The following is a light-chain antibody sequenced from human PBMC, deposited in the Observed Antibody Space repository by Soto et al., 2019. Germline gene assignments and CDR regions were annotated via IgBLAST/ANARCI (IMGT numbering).Light chain of an antibody. CDR2: DVS. V-gene: IGLV2-14*01. CDR3: CAYTTSSTVL. Sequence: QSALTQPASVSGSPGQLITISCTGTSSDVGAYNYVSWYRQDAGKAPKLMIYDVSNRPSGVSDRFSGSKSGNTASLTISGLQADDEADYYCCAYTTSSTVLFGGGTKLTVL. J-gene: IGLJ3*02. CDR1: SSDVGAYNY.